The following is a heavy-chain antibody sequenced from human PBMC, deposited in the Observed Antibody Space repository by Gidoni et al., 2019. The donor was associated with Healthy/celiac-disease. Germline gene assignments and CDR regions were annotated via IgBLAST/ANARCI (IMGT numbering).Heavy chain of an antibody. J-gene: IGHJ4*02. Sequence: EVQLVESGGGLVQPGGSLRLSCAASGFTFSSYWMHWVRQAPGKGLVWVSRSNSDGSSTSYADSVKGRFTISRDNAKNTLYLQMNSLRAEDTAVYYCARASLSGSYYGATDYWGQGTLVTVSS. D-gene: IGHD1-26*01. CDR1: GFTFSSYW. CDR2: SNSDGSST. V-gene: IGHV3-74*01. CDR3: ARASLSGSYYGATDY.